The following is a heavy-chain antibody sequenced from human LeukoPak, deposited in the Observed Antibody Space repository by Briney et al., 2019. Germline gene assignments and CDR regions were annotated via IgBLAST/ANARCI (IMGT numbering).Heavy chain of an antibody. D-gene: IGHD3-10*01. J-gene: IGHJ4*02. V-gene: IGHV4-34*01. CDR2: INHSGST. Sequence: PSETLSLTCAVYGGSFSGYYWSWIRQPPGKGLEWIGEINHSGSTNYNPSLKSRVTISVDTSKNQFSLKLSSVTAADTAVYYCARFLGFGELIFDYWGQGTLVTVSS. CDR3: ARFLGFGELIFDY. CDR1: GGSFSGYY.